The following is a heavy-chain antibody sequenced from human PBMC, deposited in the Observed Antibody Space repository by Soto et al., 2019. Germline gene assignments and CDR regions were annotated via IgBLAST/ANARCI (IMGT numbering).Heavy chain of an antibody. Sequence: QVQLQESGPGLVKPSETLSLTCTVSGGSISSYYWSWIRQPPGKGLAWIGYIYFSGSTNYNPTLKSRVTISVDTSKNQFSLKLSSVTAADTAVYYCAREAGYSSSWTPHYYYYMDVWGKGTTVTVSS. CDR1: GGSISSYY. V-gene: IGHV4-59*01. J-gene: IGHJ6*03. D-gene: IGHD6-13*01. CDR2: IYFSGST. CDR3: AREAGYSSSWTPHYYYYMDV.